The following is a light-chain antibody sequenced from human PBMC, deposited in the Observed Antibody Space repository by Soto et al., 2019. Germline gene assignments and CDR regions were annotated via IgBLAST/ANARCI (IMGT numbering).Light chain of an antibody. V-gene: IGKV3-20*01. CDR2: GAS. Sequence: EIVLTQSPGTLSLSPGERATLSCRANQSVSSAYLAWYQQKPGQAPRLLISGASIRATGIPERFSGSGSGTDFTRAIRRLEPEDPAVYYCQQYGSSPPYTFGQGTKLEIK. CDR3: QQYGSSPPYT. CDR1: QSVSSAY. J-gene: IGKJ2*01.